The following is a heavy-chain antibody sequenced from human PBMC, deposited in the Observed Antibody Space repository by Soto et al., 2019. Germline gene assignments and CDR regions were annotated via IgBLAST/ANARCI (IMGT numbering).Heavy chain of an antibody. CDR3: AREYYDFWSGYYSRLNYYYYGMDV. Sequence: QVQLVQSGAEVKKPGASVKVSCKASGYTFTGYYMHWVRQAPGQGLEWMGWINPNSGGTNYAQKLQGWVTMTRDTSISTAYMELSRLRSDDTAVYYCAREYYDFWSGYYSRLNYYYYGMDVWGQGTTVTVSS. D-gene: IGHD3-3*01. CDR2: INPNSGGT. CDR1: GYTFTGYY. V-gene: IGHV1-2*04. J-gene: IGHJ6*02.